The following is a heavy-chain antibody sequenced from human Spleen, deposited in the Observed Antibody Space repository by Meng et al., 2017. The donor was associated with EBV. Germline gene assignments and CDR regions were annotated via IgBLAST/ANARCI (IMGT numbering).Heavy chain of an antibody. V-gene: IGHV4-30-2*01. CDR2: IYHSGST. D-gene: IGHD4-11*01. CDR1: CDPISSGGS. J-gene: IGHJ5*02. CDR3: ARQRPGASVDYFDP. Sequence: PRQEPGAGMVKPSQALPPTCPVSCDPISSGGSWSWIRQPPGKCLEWIGHIYHSGSTYHNPSLKSRVTMSVDRTKNQFSLRLISVTAADTAMYFCARQRPGASVDYFDPWGQGILVTVSS.